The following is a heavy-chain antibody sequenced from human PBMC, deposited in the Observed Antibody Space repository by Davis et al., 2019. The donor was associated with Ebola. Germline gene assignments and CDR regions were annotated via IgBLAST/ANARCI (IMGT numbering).Heavy chain of an antibody. D-gene: IGHD6-6*01. J-gene: IGHJ4*02. CDR1: GFTFSSYG. V-gene: IGHV3-30*18. CDR2: ISYDGSNK. Sequence: GESLKISCAASGFTFSSYGMHWVRQAPGKGLEWVAVISYDGSNKYYADSVKGRFTISRDNSKNTLYLQMNSLRAEDTAVYYCAKDFGYSSSSAGYWGQGTLVTVSS. CDR3: AKDFGYSSSSAGY.